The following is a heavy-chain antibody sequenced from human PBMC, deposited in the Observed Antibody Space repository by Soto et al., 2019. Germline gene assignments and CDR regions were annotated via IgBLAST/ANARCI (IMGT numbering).Heavy chain of an antibody. Sequence: LRLSCAASGFTFSSYWMSWVRQAPGKGLEWVANIKQDGSEKNYVDSVKGRFTISRDNAKNSLYLQMNSLRPEDTAVYYCAGGWLQLGFDYWGQGTLVTVSS. CDR3: AGGWLQLGFDY. J-gene: IGHJ4*02. D-gene: IGHD5-12*01. CDR2: IKQDGSEK. V-gene: IGHV3-7*01. CDR1: GFTFSSYW.